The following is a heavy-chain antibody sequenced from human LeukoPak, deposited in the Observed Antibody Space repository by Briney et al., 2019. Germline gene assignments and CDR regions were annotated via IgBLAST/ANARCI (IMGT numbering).Heavy chain of an antibody. CDR2: SSWDGGST. V-gene: IGHV3-43D*03. Sequence: GSLRLSCAPAGFSFDNYAMHRVRQAPGEGLGWGSLSSWDGGSTYYADSVKGRFTIYRDNRKNSLFMQMHSLRAEDTALYYCAYGDYDMVLLGPFDYWGQGTLVTVSS. D-gene: IGHD3-9*01. J-gene: IGHJ4*02. CDR3: AYGDYDMVLLGPFDY. CDR1: GFSFDNYA.